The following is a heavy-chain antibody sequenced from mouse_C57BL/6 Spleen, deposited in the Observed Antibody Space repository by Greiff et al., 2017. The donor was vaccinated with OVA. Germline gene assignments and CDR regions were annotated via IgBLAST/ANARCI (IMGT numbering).Heavy chain of an antibody. CDR1: GYTFTSYW. CDR3: ARWRDYDDVFDY. V-gene: IGHV1-64*01. J-gene: IGHJ2*01. CDR2: IHPNSGST. Sequence: QVQLKQPGAELVKPGASVKLSCKASGYTFTSYWMHWVKQRPGQGLEWIGMIHPNSGSTNYNEKFKSKATLTVDKSSSTAYMQLSSLTSEDSAVYYCARWRDYDDVFDYWGQGTTLTVSS. D-gene: IGHD2-4*01.